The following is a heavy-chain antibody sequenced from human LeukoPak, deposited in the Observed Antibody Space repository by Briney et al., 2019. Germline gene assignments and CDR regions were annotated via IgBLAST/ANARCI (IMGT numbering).Heavy chain of an antibody. V-gene: IGHV4-59*01. CDR2: IYYSGST. CDR1: GGSISSYY. CDR3: ARATDRATDFDY. J-gene: IGHJ4*02. D-gene: IGHD5-18*01. Sequence: SETLSLTCTVSGGSISSYYWSWIRQPPGKGLEWIGYIYYSGSTNYNPSLKSRVTISVDTSKNQFSLKLSSVTAADTAVYYCARATDRATDFDYWGQGTLVTVSS.